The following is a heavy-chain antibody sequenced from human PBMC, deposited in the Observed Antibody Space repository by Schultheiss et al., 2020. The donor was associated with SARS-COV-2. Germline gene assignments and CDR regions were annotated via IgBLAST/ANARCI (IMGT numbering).Heavy chain of an antibody. CDR1: RFTFSSYW. CDR3: ARVKGAAHFDY. Sequence: GESLKISCAASRFTFSSYWMHWVRQAPGKGLVWVSRINSDGSSTSYADSVKGRFTISRDNAKNTLYLQMNSLRAEDTAVYYCARVKGAAHFDYWGQGTLVTVSS. D-gene: IGHD6-6*01. V-gene: IGHV3-74*01. J-gene: IGHJ4*02. CDR2: INSDGSST.